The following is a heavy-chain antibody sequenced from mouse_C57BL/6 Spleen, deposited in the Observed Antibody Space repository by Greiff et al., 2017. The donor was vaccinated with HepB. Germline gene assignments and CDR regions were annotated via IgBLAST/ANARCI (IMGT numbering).Heavy chain of an antibody. CDR3: TRGRLRYFDV. D-gene: IGHD2-4*01. J-gene: IGHJ1*03. V-gene: IGHV1-15*01. CDR1: GYTFTDYE. Sequence: QVQLQQSGAELVRPGASVTLSCKASGYTFTDYEMHWVKQTPVHGLEWIGAIDPETGGTAYNQKFKGKAILTADKSSSTAYMELRSLTSEDSAVYYCTRGRLRYFDVWGTGTTVTVSS. CDR2: IDPETGGT.